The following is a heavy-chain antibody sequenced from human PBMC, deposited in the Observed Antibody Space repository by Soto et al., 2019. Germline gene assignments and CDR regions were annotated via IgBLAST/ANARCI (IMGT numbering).Heavy chain of an antibody. J-gene: IGHJ6*02. D-gene: IGHD5-18*01. CDR3: ARDGRPAPWDTAMFYGMDV. Sequence: PSETLSLTCTVSGGSISSGDYYWSWIRQPPGKGLEWIGYIYYSGGTYYNPSLKSRVTISVDTSKNQFSLKLSYVRAEDTAVYYCARDGRPAPWDTAMFYGMDVWGQGTTVTVSS. V-gene: IGHV4-30-4*01. CDR2: IYYSGGT. CDR1: GGSISSGDYY.